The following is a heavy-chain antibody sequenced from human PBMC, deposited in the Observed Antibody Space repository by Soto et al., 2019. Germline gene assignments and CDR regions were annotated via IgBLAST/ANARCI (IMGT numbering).Heavy chain of an antibody. J-gene: IGHJ6*04. V-gene: IGHV3-66*01. CDR2: IYSGGST. CDR3: AREKNLEGFDP. Sequence: GGSLRLSCAASGFTFSSYSMNWVRQAPGKGLEWVSVIYSGGSTYYADSVKGRFTISRDNSKNTLYLQMNSLRAEDTAVYYCAREKNLEGFDPWGKGTTVTVSS. D-gene: IGHD3-10*01. CDR1: GFTFSSYS.